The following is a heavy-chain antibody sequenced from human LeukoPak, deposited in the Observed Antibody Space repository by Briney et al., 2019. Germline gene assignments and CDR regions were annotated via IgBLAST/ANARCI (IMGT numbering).Heavy chain of an antibody. CDR1: GFTFSSYA. CDR2: ISGSGGST. J-gene: IGHJ6*03. D-gene: IGHD1-7*01. CDR3: AKRRGLELTYYYHMDV. Sequence: GGSLRLSCAASGFTFSSYAMSWVRQAPGKGLEWVSAISGSGGSTYYADSVKGRFTISRDNSKNTPYLQMNSLRADDTAVYYCAKRRGLELTYYYHMDVWGKGTTVTVSS. V-gene: IGHV3-23*01.